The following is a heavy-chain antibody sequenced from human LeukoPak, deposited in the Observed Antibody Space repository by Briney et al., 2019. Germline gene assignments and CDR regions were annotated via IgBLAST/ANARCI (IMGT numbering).Heavy chain of an antibody. J-gene: IGHJ4*02. V-gene: IGHV4-38-2*02. CDR1: GYSIISGYY. CDR3: ARDISPRVTLIAAATNPEGDY. CDR2: IYHSGST. D-gene: IGHD6-13*01. Sequence: PSETLSLTCTVSGYSIISGYYWGWIRQPPGKRLEWIGSIYHSGSTYYNPSLKSRVSISVDTSKNQFSLKLSSVTAADTAVYYCARDISPRVTLIAAATNPEGDYWGQGTLVTVSS.